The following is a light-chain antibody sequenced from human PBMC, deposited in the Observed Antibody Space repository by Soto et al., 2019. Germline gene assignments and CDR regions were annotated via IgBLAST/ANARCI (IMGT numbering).Light chain of an antibody. CDR1: QSVLYSSNNKNY. Sequence: DIVMTQSPDSLAVSLGERATINCKSSQSVLYSSNNKNYLAWYQQKPGQPPKLLIYWASTRESGVPDRFSGSGSGTNFTLTISSLQAEDVAVYYCQQYNDWPTFGQGTKVDI. J-gene: IGKJ1*01. CDR3: QQYNDWPT. V-gene: IGKV4-1*01. CDR2: WAS.